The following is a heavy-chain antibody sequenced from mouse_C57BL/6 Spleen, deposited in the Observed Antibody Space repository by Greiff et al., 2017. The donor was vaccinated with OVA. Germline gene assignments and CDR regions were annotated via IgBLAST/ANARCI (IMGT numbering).Heavy chain of an antibody. J-gene: IGHJ1*03. CDR1: GYTFTNYW. CDR3: ARGMVTHWYFDV. V-gene: IGHV1-63*01. D-gene: IGHD2-3*01. CDR2: IYPGGGYT. Sequence: VKLVESGAELVRPGTSVKMSCKASGYTFTNYWIGWAKQRPGHGLEWIGDIYPGGGYTNYNEKFKGKATLTADKSSSTAYMQFSSLTSEDSAIYYCARGMVTHWYFDVWGTGTTVTVSS.